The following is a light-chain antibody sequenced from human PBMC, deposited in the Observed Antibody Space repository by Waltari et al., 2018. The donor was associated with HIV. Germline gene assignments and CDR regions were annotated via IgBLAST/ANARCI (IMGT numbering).Light chain of an antibody. V-gene: IGLV2-14*03. CDR1: NSALSNY. J-gene: IGLJ2*01. CDR3: SSYVGSGRL. Sequence: QSDLTQPASVSGSPGQSITISCTATNSALSNYISWYQHHPGDAPKLIGFDVNRRPSGVSDRFSGSKSGNTASLTISWLQADDEADYFCSSYVGSGRLFGGGTKVTVL. CDR2: DVN.